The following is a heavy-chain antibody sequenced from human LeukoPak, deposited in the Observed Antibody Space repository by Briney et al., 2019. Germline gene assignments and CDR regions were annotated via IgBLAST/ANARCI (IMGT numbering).Heavy chain of an antibody. CDR1: GGSISSSSYY. J-gene: IGHJ3*02. CDR3: ARVCGYQPVDAFDI. V-gene: IGHV4-39*07. D-gene: IGHD5-18*01. CDR2: IYYSGST. Sequence: PSGTLSLTCTVSGGSISSSSYYWGWIRQPPGKGLEWIGSIYYSGSTYYNPSLKSRVTISVDTSKNQFSLKLSSVTAADTAVYYCARVCGYQPVDAFDIWGQGTMVTVSS.